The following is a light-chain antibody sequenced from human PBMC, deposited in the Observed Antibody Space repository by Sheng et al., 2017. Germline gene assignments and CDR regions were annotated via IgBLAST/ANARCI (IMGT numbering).Light chain of an antibody. CDR2: AAS. Sequence: DIQMTQSPSSLSASVGDRVTITCRASQSISNYLNWYQQKPGKAPKLLIYAASSLQSGVPSRFSGSGSGTDFTLIISSLQPEDFATYFCQQTHTTPWTFGQGTKVEIK. J-gene: IGKJ1*01. V-gene: IGKV1-39*01. CDR3: QQTHTTPWT. CDR1: QSISNY.